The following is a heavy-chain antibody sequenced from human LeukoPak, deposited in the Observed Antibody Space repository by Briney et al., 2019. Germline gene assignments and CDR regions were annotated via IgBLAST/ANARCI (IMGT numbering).Heavy chain of an antibody. CDR2: IDPNSGGT. J-gene: IGHJ4*02. V-gene: IGHV1-2*02. CDR1: GYTFTGYY. Sequence: GASVKVSCKASGYTFTGYYIHWVRQAPGQGLEWVGWIDPNSGGTNYAQKFEGRVTMTRDTSISTAYMELSRLRSDDTAVYYCAREGGSGSYYGYWGQGTLVTVSS. CDR3: AREGGSGSYYGY. D-gene: IGHD3-10*01.